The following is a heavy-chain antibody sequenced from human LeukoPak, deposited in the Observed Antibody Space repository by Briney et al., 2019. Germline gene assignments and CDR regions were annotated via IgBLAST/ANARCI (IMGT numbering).Heavy chain of an antibody. Sequence: GGSLRLSCAASGFTFSSYEMNWVRQAPGKGLEWVSYISSSGSTIYYADSVKGRFTISRDNAKNSLYLQMSSLRAEDTAVYYCARDLRGVIIGFDYWGQGTLVTVSS. D-gene: IGHD3-10*01. CDR3: ARDLRGVIIGFDY. V-gene: IGHV3-48*03. J-gene: IGHJ4*02. CDR1: GFTFSSYE. CDR2: ISSSGSTI.